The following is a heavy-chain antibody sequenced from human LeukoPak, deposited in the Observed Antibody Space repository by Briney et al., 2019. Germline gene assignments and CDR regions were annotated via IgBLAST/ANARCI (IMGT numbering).Heavy chain of an antibody. D-gene: IGHD2-15*01. CDR3: AKQLGYCSDGSCYFPY. J-gene: IGHJ4*02. Sequence: PGGSLRLSCAASGFIFSSYWMHWVRQAPGKGLVWVSRINSDGSSTSYADSVKGRFTISRDNAKNTLYLQMNSLRAEDTAVYYCAKQLGYCSDGSCYFPYWGQGTLVTVSS. CDR1: GFIFSSYW. CDR2: INSDGSST. V-gene: IGHV3-74*01.